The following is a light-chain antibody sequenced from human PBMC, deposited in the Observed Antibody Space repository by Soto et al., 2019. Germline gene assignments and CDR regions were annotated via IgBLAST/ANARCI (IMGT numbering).Light chain of an antibody. J-gene: IGLJ1*01. CDR1: SSDIGGYNY. Sequence: QSVLTQPPSVSGSPGQSVTISCTGTSSDIGGYNYVSWYQQLPGKAPKLMIYDVSKRPSGVPDRFSGSNSGNTASLTISVLQAEDEADYYCCSYAGTTHVFGTGTKLTVL. V-gene: IGLV2-11*01. CDR3: CSYAGTTHV. CDR2: DVS.